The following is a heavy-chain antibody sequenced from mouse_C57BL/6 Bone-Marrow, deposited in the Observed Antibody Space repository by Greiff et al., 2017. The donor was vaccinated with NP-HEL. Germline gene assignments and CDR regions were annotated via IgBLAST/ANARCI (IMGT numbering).Heavy chain of an antibody. J-gene: IGHJ3*01. Sequence: EVQVVESGGGLVKPGGSLKLSCAASGFTFSDYGMHWVRQAPEKGLEWVAYISRGSSTIYYADTVKGRFTISRDNAKNTLFLQMTSLRSEDTAMYYCARMRYYYGGFAYWGQGTLVTVSA. CDR3: ARMRYYYGGFAY. V-gene: IGHV5-17*01. CDR2: ISRGSSTI. CDR1: GFTFSDYG. D-gene: IGHD1-1*01.